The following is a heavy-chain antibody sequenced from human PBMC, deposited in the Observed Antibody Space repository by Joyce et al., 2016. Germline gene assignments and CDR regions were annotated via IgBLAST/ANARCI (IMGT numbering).Heavy chain of an antibody. J-gene: IGHJ6*03. Sequence: QLQLQESGPGLVKPSETLFLTCSVSGVSMSSDSDFWAWIRQPHGKTLEWIGSIYFSDNTYYNPSLDGRLALSIDMSKNQLSLRLNSVTAADTAVYYCARLGTPANDPNYYYYYMEIWGKGTTVTVSS. CDR3: ARLGTPANDPNYYYYYMEI. D-gene: IGHD1-1*01. CDR2: IYFSDNT. V-gene: IGHV4-39*01. CDR1: GVSMSSDSDF.